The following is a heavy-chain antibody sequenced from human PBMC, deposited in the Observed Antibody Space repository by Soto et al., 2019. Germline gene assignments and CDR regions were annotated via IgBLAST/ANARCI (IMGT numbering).Heavy chain of an antibody. J-gene: IGHJ5*02. CDR2: IYYSGNT. CDR1: GDPINNYY. CDR3: AKQGGKYGIRSFDP. Sequence: SETLSLTXTVSGDPINNYYWSWIRQPPGKGLEWIGYIYYSGNTKYNPSLKSRVTISVDTSKNQFSLRLTSVTAADTAVYYCAKQGGKYGIRSFDPWGQGTLVTVSS. D-gene: IGHD1-1*01. V-gene: IGHV4-59*08.